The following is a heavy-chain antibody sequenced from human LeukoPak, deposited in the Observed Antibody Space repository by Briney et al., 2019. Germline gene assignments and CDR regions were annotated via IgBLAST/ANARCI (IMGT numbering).Heavy chain of an antibody. V-gene: IGHV1-2*02. CDR3: ARAGDFFGVVIPFPDAFDI. CDR1: GYTFIGCY. Sequence: GASVKVSCKASGYTFIGCYMHWVRQAPGQGLEWMGWINPNSGGTNYAQKFQGRVTMTRDTSISTAYMELSRLRSDDTAVYYCARAGDFFGVVIPFPDAFDIWGQGTMVTVSS. D-gene: IGHD3-3*01. J-gene: IGHJ3*02. CDR2: INPNSGGT.